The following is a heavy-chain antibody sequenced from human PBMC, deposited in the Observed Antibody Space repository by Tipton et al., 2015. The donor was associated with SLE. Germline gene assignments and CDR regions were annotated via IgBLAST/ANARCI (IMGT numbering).Heavy chain of an antibody. CDR2: IYYSGGT. D-gene: IGHD3-3*01. Sequence: TLSLTCTVSGGSISNYYWTWIRQPPGKGLEWIGYIYYSGGTNYNPSLKSRVTISVDTSKNQFSLKLNSVTAADTAVYYCASSYYDFWSASVRGYFDYWGRGTLVTVSS. CDR3: ASSYYDFWSASVRGYFDY. J-gene: IGHJ4*02. V-gene: IGHV4-59*01. CDR1: GGSISNYY.